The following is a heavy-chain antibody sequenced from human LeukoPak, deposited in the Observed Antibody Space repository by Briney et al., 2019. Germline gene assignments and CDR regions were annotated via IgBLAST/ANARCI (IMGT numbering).Heavy chain of an antibody. J-gene: IGHJ4*02. CDR1: GGTFSRSA. CDR3: VRGYYYDSSGYYYFDY. Sequence: GSSVKVSCKASGGTFSRSAISWVRQAPGQGLEWMGRIIPIFGTANYAQKFQGRVTITTDESTSTAYMELSSLRSEDTAVYYCVRGYYYDSSGYYYFDYWGQGTLVTVSS. D-gene: IGHD3-22*01. CDR2: IIPIFGTA. V-gene: IGHV1-69*05.